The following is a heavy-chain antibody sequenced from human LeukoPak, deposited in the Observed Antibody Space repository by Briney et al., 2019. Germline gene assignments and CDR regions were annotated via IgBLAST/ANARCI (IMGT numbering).Heavy chain of an antibody. Sequence: PSQTLSLTCAVSGGSISSGAYEWGWIRQPAGRGLEWIEYIYQSGSTYYNPSRKSPVTISLDRSKNHSSLKLSSVTAADTAVYYCAREPFSRGNSYGTGAFDIWGQGTMVPVSS. CDR2: IYQSGST. V-gene: IGHV4-30-2*01. CDR1: GGSISSGAYE. CDR3: AREPFSRGNSYGTGAFDI. D-gene: IGHD5-18*01. J-gene: IGHJ3*02.